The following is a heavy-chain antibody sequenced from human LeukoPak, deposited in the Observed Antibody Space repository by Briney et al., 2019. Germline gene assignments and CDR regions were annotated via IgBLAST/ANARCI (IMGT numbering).Heavy chain of an antibody. D-gene: IGHD4-23*01. CDR2: ISYDGSNK. CDR1: GFTFSSYA. J-gene: IGHJ4*02. Sequence: GGSLRLSCAASGFTFSSYAMHWVRQAPGKGLEWVAVISYDGSNKYYADSVKGRFTISRDNSKNTLYLQMNSLRAEDTAVYYCAKDTFLYGGLSTYYFDYWGQGTLVTVSS. V-gene: IGHV3-30*04. CDR3: AKDTFLYGGLSTYYFDY.